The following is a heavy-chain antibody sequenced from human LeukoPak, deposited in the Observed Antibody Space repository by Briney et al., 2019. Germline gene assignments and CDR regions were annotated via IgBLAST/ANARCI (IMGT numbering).Heavy chain of an antibody. CDR2: IYYSGST. V-gene: IGHV4-59*01. CDR1: GGSISSYY. Sequence: SETLSLTCTVSGGSISSYYWSWIRQPPGKGLEWIGYIYYSGSTNYNPSLKSRVTISVDTSKSQFSLKLSSVTAADTAVYYCARGLYSSSWYYWGQGTLVTVSS. CDR3: ARGLYSSSWYY. D-gene: IGHD6-13*01. J-gene: IGHJ4*02.